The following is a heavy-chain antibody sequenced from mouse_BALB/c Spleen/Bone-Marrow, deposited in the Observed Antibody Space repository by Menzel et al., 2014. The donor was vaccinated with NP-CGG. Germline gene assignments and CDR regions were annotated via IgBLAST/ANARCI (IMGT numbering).Heavy chain of an antibody. V-gene: IGHV1S81*02. D-gene: IGHD2-13*01. CDR3: TREGDSPFAY. CDR1: GYTFTSYY. CDR2: INPSNGGT. J-gene: IGHJ3*01. Sequence: QVHVKQSGAELVKPGASVKLSCKASGYTFTSYYMYWVKQRPGQGLGWIGEINPSNGGTNFNEKFKSKATLTVDKSSSTAYTQLSSLTSEDSAVYYCTREGDSPFAYWGQGTLVTVSA.